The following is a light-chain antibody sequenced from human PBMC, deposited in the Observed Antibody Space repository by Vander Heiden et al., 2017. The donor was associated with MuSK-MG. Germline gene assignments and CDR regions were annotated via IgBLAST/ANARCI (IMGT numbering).Light chain of an antibody. CDR2: DAS. V-gene: IGKV3-11*01. J-gene: IGKJ4*01. CDR3: QQRGTGPPVLT. Sequence: EIVLTQSPATLSLSPGERATLSCRASQSVSSYLAWYQQKPGQAPRLLIYDASNRATGIPARFSGSGSGTDFTLTISSLEPEDFAVYYCQQRGTGPPVLTFGGGTKVEIK. CDR1: QSVSSY.